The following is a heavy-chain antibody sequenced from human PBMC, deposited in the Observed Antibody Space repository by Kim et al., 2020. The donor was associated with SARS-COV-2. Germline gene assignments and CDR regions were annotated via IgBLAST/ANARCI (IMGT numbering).Heavy chain of an antibody. Sequence: SETLSLTCTVYNASITSSFYYWAWVRQSPGKEMEWIGSVYSSGTAYYNPSLKGRVIMSIVTSENQVSLKMYSVTAADTAVYYCARDIAPYYSGSGISYKPWAGPWGQGLLVTVSS. J-gene: IGHJ1*01. CDR1: NASITSSFYY. V-gene: IGHV4-39*07. CDR3: ARDIAPYYSGSGISYKPWAGP. D-gene: IGHD3-10*01. CDR2: VYSSGTA.